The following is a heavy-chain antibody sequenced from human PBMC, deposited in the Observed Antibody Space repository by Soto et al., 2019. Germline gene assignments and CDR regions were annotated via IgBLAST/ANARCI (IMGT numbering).Heavy chain of an antibody. V-gene: IGHV3-7*03. Sequence: GSLRLSCAASGFTFSSYWMSWVRQAPGKGLEWVANIKQDGSEKYYVDSVKGRFTISRDNAKNSLYLQMNSLRAEGTAVYYCARDYDFWSGYLTFDYWGQGTLVTVSS. D-gene: IGHD3-3*01. J-gene: IGHJ4*02. CDR2: IKQDGSEK. CDR3: ARDYDFWSGYLTFDY. CDR1: GFTFSSYW.